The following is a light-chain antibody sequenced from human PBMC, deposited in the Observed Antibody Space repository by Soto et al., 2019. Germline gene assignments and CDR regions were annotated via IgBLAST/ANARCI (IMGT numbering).Light chain of an antibody. V-gene: IGLV1-47*01. Sequence: QSVLTQPPSASGTPGQRVTIFCSGSSSNIGSNYVYWYQQLPGTAPKLLIYRNNQRPSGVPDRFSGSKSGTSASLAISGLRSEDEADYYCPAWDDSLSGQVFGGGTQLTVL. CDR1: SSNIGSNY. CDR3: PAWDDSLSGQV. CDR2: RNN. J-gene: IGLJ7*01.